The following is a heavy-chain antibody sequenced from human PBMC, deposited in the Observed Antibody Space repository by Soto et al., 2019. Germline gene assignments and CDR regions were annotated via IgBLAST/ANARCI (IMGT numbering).Heavy chain of an antibody. J-gene: IGHJ5*02. CDR1: GGTFSSYA. D-gene: IGHD2-8*01. V-gene: IGHV1-46*01. Sequence: GASVKVSCKASGGTFSSYAISWVRQAPGQGLEWMGMIAPSGGSTSYAQKFQGRVTMTRDTSTSTVYMELSSRRSEDTAVDYCARGPIAVYSFDPGGRGPLVTFSS. CDR3: ARGPIAVYSFDP. CDR2: IAPSGGST.